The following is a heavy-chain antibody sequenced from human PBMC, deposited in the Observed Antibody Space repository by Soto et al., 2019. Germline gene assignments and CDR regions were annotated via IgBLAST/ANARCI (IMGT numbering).Heavy chain of an antibody. V-gene: IGHV4-30-2*01. CDR2: IYHSGST. Sequence: PSETLSLTCAVSGGSISSGGYSWSWIRQPPGKGLEWIGYIYHSGSTYYNPSLKSRVTISVDRSKNQFSLKLSSVTAADMAVYYCARGTYYYDSSGYYYYDAFDIWGQGTMVTVSS. CDR1: GGSISSGGYS. D-gene: IGHD3-22*01. CDR3: ARGTYYYDSSGYYYYDAFDI. J-gene: IGHJ3*02.